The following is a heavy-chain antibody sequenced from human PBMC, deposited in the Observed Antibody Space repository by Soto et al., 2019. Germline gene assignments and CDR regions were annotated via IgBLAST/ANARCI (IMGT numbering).Heavy chain of an antibody. Sequence: QVQLQESGPGLVKPSQTLSLTCTVSGGSISTVDYWWSWIRQSPDMGLEWIGHIYDGGRTYNNPSLESRVTMSVDTSKSQPSLTLSSVSAADTAVYYFARGPSGDKVDCWGQGPLVTVPS. D-gene: IGHD7-27*01. J-gene: IGHJ4*02. CDR2: IYDGGRT. CDR3: ARGPSGDKVDC. V-gene: IGHV4-30-4*01. CDR1: GGSISTVDYW.